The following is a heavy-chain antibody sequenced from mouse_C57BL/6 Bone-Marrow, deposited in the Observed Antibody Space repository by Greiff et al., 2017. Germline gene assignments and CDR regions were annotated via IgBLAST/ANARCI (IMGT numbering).Heavy chain of an antibody. D-gene: IGHD1-1*01. CDR3: AKQGLGSSYPYWYFDV. CDR1: GFSLTSYG. J-gene: IGHJ1*03. Sequence: VKVVESGPGLVAPSQSLSITCTVSGFSLTSYGVDWVRQPPGKGLEWLGVIWGGGSTNYNSALMSRLSISKDNSKSQVFLKMNSLQTDDTAMYYCAKQGLGSSYPYWYFDVWGTGTTVTVSS. CDR2: IWGGGST. V-gene: IGHV2-9*01.